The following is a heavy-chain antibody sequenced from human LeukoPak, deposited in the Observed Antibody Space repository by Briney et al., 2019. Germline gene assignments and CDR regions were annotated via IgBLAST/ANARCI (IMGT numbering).Heavy chain of an antibody. Sequence: GGSLRLSCAASGFTFSYYTMNWVRQAPGKGLEWVATIKQDGSEKYYVDSVKGRFTISRDNAKNSLYLQMNSLRAEDTAVYYCAGGYSAYFSWGQGTLATV. CDR2: IKQDGSEK. CDR1: GFTFSYYT. D-gene: IGHD3-22*01. V-gene: IGHV3-7*04. J-gene: IGHJ5*02. CDR3: AGGYSAYFS.